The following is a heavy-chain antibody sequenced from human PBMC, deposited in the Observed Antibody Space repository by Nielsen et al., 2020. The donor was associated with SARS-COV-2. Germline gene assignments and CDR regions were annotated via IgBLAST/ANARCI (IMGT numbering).Heavy chain of an antibody. CDR2: INHSGTT. D-gene: IGHD5-12*01. Sequence: SETLSLTCGVDGGPFSGYYWSWIRQSPGKGLEWIGEINHSGTTRYNPSLRSRVIISEDTPKNQFALKFTSVTAADTAVYYCARGGGYEKFFDYWGQGILVTVSS. CDR3: ARGGGYEKFFDY. J-gene: IGHJ4*02. V-gene: IGHV4-34*01. CDR1: GGPFSGYY.